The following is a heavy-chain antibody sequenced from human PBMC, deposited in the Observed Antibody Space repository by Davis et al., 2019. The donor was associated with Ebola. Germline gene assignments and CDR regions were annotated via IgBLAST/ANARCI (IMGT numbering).Heavy chain of an antibody. D-gene: IGHD3-10*01. J-gene: IGHJ4*02. Sequence: SVKVSCKASGYTFTGYYMHWVRQAPGQGLEWMGGIIPIFGAAKYAQKFQGRVTVTADESTSTAYMELSSLRSEDTAVYYCASPGAGSVNYYLLFDYWGQGTLVTVSS. V-gene: IGHV1-69*13. CDR3: ASPGAGSVNYYLLFDY. CDR2: IIPIFGAA. CDR1: GYTFTGYY.